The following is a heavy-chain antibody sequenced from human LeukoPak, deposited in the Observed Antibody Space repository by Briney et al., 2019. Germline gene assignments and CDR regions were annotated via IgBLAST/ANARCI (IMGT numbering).Heavy chain of an antibody. J-gene: IGHJ2*01. CDR2: IKQDGSEK. D-gene: IGHD3-10*01. CDR3: ARDRGVNGYFDL. CDR1: GFTFSTYW. Sequence: GGSLRLSCAASGFTFSTYWMTWVRQAPGKGLEWVANIKQDGSEKYYVDSAKGRFTISRDNAKNSLYLQMNSLRAEDTAVYYCARDRGVNGYFDLWGRGTLVTVSS. V-gene: IGHV3-7*01.